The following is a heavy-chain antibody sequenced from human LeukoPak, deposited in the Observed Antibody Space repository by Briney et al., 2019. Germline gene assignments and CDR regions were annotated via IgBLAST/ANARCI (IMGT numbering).Heavy chain of an antibody. D-gene: IGHD6-19*01. CDR3: ARGLSSGWYGDNWFDP. CDR1: GYTFTSYD. Sequence: ASVKVSCKASGYTFTSYDINWVRQATGQGLEWMGWMNPNSGNTGYAQKFQGRVTMTRNTSISTAYMELSSLRSEDTAVYYCARGLSSGWYGDNWFDPWGQETLVTVSS. J-gene: IGHJ5*02. CDR2: MNPNSGNT. V-gene: IGHV1-8*01.